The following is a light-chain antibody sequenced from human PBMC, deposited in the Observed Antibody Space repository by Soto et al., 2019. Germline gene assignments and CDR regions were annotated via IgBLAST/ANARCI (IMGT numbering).Light chain of an antibody. CDR2: GAS. CDR3: QQYGSSPSYT. J-gene: IGKJ2*01. CDR1: QSVSSSY. Sequence: EIVLTQSPGTLSLSPGERVTLSCRASQSVSSSYLAWYQQKLGQAPRLLIYGASSRATGITDRFSGSGSGTHFTLTISRLEPQDFGVYYCQQYGSSPSYTFRRGPMLEIE. V-gene: IGKV3-20*01.